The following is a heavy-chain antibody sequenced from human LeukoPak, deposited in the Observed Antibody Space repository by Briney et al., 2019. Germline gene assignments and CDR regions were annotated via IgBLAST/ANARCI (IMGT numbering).Heavy chain of an antibody. D-gene: IGHD3-9*01. V-gene: IGHV3-48*03. Sequence: PGGSLRLSCAASGFIFSKYEMNWVRQAPGKGLEWISYINSGGTPIYYADSVKGRFTMSRDNAKNSLYLQMNSLRAEDTAVYYCARDSDIVTSSKSHFDYWGQGTLVTVSS. CDR3: ARDSDIVTSSKSHFDY. CDR2: INSGGTPI. J-gene: IGHJ4*02. CDR1: GFIFSKYE.